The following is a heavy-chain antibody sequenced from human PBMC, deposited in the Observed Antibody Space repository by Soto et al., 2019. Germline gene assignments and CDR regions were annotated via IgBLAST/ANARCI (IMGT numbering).Heavy chain of an antibody. CDR1: GGTFSSYA. V-gene: IGHV1-69*01. J-gene: IGHJ4*02. CDR2: IIPIFGTA. Sequence: QVQLVQSGAEVKKPGSSVKVSCKASGGTFSSYAISWVRQAPGQGLEWMGGIIPIFGTANYAQKFQGRVTITADDSTNTAYVELSSMRSEDTAVYYCARGNYYYGSGSYSALGYWGQGTLVTVSS. CDR3: ARGNYYYGSGSYSALGY. D-gene: IGHD3-10*01.